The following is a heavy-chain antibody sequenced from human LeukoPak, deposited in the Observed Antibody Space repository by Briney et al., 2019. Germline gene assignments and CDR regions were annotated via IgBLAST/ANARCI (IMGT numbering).Heavy chain of an antibody. V-gene: IGHV1-2*02. CDR3: ARFKVAVATRAYYYYYMDV. CDR1: GYTFTGYY. J-gene: IGHJ6*03. D-gene: IGHD6-19*01. Sequence: ASVKVSCKASGYTFTGYYMHWVRQAPGQGLEWMGWINPNSGGTNYAQKFQGRVTMTRDTSISTAYMELSRLRSDDTAVYYCARFKVAVATRAYYYYYMDVWGKGTTVTVSS. CDR2: INPNSGGT.